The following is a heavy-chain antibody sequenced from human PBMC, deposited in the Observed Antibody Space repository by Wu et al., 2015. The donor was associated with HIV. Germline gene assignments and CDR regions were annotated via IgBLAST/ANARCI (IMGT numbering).Heavy chain of an antibody. J-gene: IGHJ4*02. CDR1: GYTFTSYG. V-gene: IGHV1-18*01. D-gene: IGHD3-16*02. Sequence: QVQLVQSGAEVKKPGASVKVSCKASGYTFTSYGISWVRQAPGQGLEWMGWISAYNGNTNYAQKLQGRVTMTTDTSTSTAYMELRSLRSDDTAVYYCARRYYDYVWGSYRPSYFDYWGQGTLVTVSS. CDR2: ISAYNGNT. CDR3: ARRYYDYVWGSYRPSYFDY.